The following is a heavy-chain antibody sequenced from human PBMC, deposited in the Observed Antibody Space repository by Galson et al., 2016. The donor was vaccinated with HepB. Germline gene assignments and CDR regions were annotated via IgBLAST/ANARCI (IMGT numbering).Heavy chain of an antibody. V-gene: IGHV5-51*01. CDR1: GYSFTTYW. CDR2: IYPADSDT. J-gene: IGHJ5*02. CDR3: VRQGIAARQTAERWAYNWFDP. Sequence: QSGAEVKKPGESLKISCKGSGYSFTTYWIGWVRQMPGKGLEWMGIIYPADSDTRYSPSFQGQVTISADKVSSTAYLQWSTLKASDTAIYYCVRQGIAARQTAERWAYNWFDPWGQGTLVTVSS. D-gene: IGHD6-6*01.